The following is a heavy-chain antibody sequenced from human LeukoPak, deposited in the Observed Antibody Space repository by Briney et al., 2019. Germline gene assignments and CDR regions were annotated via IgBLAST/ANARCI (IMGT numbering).Heavy chain of an antibody. CDR1: GYTFTDYY. CDR2: INLNSRGT. Sequence: ASVKVSCKASGYTFTDYYMHWVRQAPGQGLEWRGWINLNSRGTNYAQKFQGRVTMTRDTSISTAYMELSRLRSDDTAVYYCARVLVVVAARGSYNWFDPWGQGTLVTVSS. J-gene: IGHJ5*02. D-gene: IGHD2-15*01. CDR3: ARVLVVVAARGSYNWFDP. V-gene: IGHV1-2*02.